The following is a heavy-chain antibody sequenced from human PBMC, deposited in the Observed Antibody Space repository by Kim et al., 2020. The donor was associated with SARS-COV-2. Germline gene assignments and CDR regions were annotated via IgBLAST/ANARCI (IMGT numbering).Heavy chain of an antibody. J-gene: IGHJ4*01. D-gene: IGHD1-26*01. V-gene: IGHV4-38-2*02. CDR2: MQYRGNT. Sequence: SETLSLTCAVSGYSITSGYFCGWIRQAPGKGLEWIGSMQYRGNTYYNPSLKSRVTILIDTSKNQFSLKLRSVTAADTAVYYCGRDSGSSSIRYYFDYWG. CDR3: GRDSGSSSIRYYFDY. CDR1: GYSITSGYF.